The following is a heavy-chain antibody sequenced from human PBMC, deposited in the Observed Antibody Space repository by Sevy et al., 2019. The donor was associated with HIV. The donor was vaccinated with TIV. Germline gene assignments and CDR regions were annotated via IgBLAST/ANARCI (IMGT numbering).Heavy chain of an antibody. V-gene: IGHV3-21*04. CDR2: ISDDSRYI. CDR1: GFSLNTYW. CDR3: ARDFTIFGVVSGIDY. D-gene: IGHD3-3*01. J-gene: IGHJ4*02. Sequence: GGSLRLSCAASGFSLNTYWMSWVRQAPGKGLEWLSSISDDSRYIYYSDSVKGRFTISRANAKNLLYLQMNNLRVEDTAIYYCARDFTIFGVVSGIDYWGQGNLVTVSS.